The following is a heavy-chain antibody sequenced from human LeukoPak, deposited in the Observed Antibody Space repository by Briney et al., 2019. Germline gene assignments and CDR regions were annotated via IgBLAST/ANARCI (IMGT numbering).Heavy chain of an antibody. D-gene: IGHD2-2*01. CDR1: GYTFSNVG. J-gene: IGHJ4*02. CDR2: ISRMHDKP. Sequence: ASAKASCKTSGYTFSNVGISCGRRTPGQGVEWMEWISRMHDKPNYGQKFQGRFPVSTGSSTSTAYMELRNLSFDDTAVYYCARAGTSTDDYWGQGTLVTVSS. V-gene: IGHV1-18*01. CDR3: ARAGTSTDDY.